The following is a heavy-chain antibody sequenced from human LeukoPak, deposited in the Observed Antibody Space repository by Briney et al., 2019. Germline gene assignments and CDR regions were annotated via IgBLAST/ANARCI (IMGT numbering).Heavy chain of an antibody. CDR2: ISSGSSYI. Sequence: GGSLRLSCAASGFTFSTYSMNWVRQAPGKGLEWVSSISSGSSYISYADSVRGRFTISRDNVENSLYLQINSLRAEDTAVYYCAKDRAAAGTGFDYWGQGTLVTVSS. D-gene: IGHD6-13*01. J-gene: IGHJ4*02. CDR3: AKDRAAAGTGFDY. V-gene: IGHV3-21*01. CDR1: GFTFSTYS.